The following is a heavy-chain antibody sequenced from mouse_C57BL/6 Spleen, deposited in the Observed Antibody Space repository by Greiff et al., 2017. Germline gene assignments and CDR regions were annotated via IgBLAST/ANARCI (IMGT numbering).Heavy chain of an antibody. Sequence: QVQLQQPGAELVRPGSSVKLSCKASGYTFTSYWMNWVKQRPIQGLEWIGNIHPSDSDTNYNQKFKDKATLTVDKSSSTAYMQLSSLTSEDSAVYYCARGGSSGPYYAMDYWGQGTSGTVSS. D-gene: IGHD3-2*02. V-gene: IGHV1-52*01. J-gene: IGHJ4*01. CDR3: ARGGSSGPYYAMDY. CDR2: IHPSDSDT. CDR1: GYTFTSYW.